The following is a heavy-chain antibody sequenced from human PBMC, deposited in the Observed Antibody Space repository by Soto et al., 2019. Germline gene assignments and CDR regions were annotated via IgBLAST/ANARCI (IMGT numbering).Heavy chain of an antibody. CDR3: ARVGGDDFGDSGGFDY. D-gene: IGHD4-17*01. Sequence: KTSETLSLTSTVSGGSIRDYFWTWIRQPPGKGLEWIGYIYYSGRTNYNPSLKSRVSISVDTSKNHFSLQLRSVTAADTAVYYCARVGGDDFGDSGGFDYWGQGTLVTVSS. J-gene: IGHJ4*02. CDR2: IYYSGRT. V-gene: IGHV4-59*01. CDR1: GGSIRDYF.